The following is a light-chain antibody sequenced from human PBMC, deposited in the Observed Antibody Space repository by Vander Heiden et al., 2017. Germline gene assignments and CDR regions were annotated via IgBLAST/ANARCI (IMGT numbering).Light chain of an antibody. CDR3: SASDDSLTGCV. J-gene: IGLJ1*01. CDR2: SNN. V-gene: IGLV1-47*02. CDR1: SSNIGSYY. Sequence: QSVLTQPPSASGTPGQRVTISCSGSSSNIGSYYFSWYQQLPGRAPRLLIYSNNQRPSGVPDRFSGSKSGTSASLAISGLRSEDEADDFCSASDDSLTGCVFGTGTKVTVL.